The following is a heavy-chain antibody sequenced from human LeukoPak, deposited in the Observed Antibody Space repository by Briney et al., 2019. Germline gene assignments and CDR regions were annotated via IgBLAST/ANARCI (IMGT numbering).Heavy chain of an antibody. Sequence: ASVKVSCKASQYAFTDYAVHWVRQAPGQRPEWMGWINAGSGNTKSSQKFQGRVSITRDKSASTAYMELSSLRFEDTAVYYCARAQGAYDFAAFDIWGQGTVVIVSS. V-gene: IGHV1-3*01. CDR1: QYAFTDYA. J-gene: IGHJ3*02. D-gene: IGHD5-12*01. CDR3: ARAQGAYDFAAFDI. CDR2: INAGSGNT.